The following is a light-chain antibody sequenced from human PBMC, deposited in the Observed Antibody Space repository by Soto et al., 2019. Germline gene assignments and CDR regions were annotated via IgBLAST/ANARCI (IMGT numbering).Light chain of an antibody. Sequence: SVLTKPASVYGFAGQAIPISCSGTSSDIGGYNFVSWYQQLPGKAPKLMIYDVTNRPSGVSHRFSGSKSGDTASLTISGLQAEDEADYYCASYRISGTPYVFGTGTKVTVL. V-gene: IGLV2-14*03. CDR2: DVT. J-gene: IGLJ1*01. CDR3: ASYRISGTPYV. CDR1: SSDIGGYNF.